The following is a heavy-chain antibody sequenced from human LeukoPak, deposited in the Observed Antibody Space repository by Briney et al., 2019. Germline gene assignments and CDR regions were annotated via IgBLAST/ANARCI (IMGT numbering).Heavy chain of an antibody. J-gene: IGHJ4*02. CDR2: IHSSGNS. Sequence: SETLPLTCTVSRGSISTYYWTWIRQPPGKGLEYIGYIHSSGNSNYNPSLKSRVTMSVDTSKSQFSLNLSSVTAADTAVYYCVRRRASHQTGYGSFDYWGQGILVTVSS. CDR3: VRRRASHQTGYGSFDY. D-gene: IGHD1-14*01. V-gene: IGHV4-4*09. CDR1: RGSISTYY.